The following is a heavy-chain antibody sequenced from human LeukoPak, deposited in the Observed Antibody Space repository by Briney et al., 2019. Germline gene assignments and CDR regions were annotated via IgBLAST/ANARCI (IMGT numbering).Heavy chain of an antibody. CDR1: AGSISNYY. CDR3: ARVSKNRRYSYGYNWFDP. V-gene: IGHV4-4*07. Sequence: SETLSLTCTVSAGSISNYYWSWIRQPAGKGLEWIGLIYASGSANYNPSLKSRVTISVDTSKNQFSLKLSSVTAADTAVYYCARVSKNRRYSYGYNWFDPWGQGTLVTVSS. D-gene: IGHD5-18*01. CDR2: IYASGSA. J-gene: IGHJ5*02.